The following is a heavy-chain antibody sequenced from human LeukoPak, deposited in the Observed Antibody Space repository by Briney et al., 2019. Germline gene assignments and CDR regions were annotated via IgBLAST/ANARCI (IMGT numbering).Heavy chain of an antibody. CDR3: AKDLTRWAFDY. CDR1: GYSISSGYY. Sequence: SETLSLTCTVSGYSISSGYYWVWIRQPPGKGLEWIGSIYRSGSTNYNPSLKSRVTISVDTSKNQFSLKVNSVTAADTAVYYCAKDLTRWAFDYWGQGTLVTVSS. J-gene: IGHJ4*02. D-gene: IGHD4-23*01. CDR2: IYRSGST. V-gene: IGHV4-38-2*02.